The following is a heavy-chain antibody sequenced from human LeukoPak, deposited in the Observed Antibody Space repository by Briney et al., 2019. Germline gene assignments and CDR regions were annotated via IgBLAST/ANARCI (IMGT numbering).Heavy chain of an antibody. CDR1: DGSLGTYY. V-gene: IGHV4-59*08. D-gene: IGHD3-10*01. CDR2: VYHNGAT. Sequence: PSETLSLSCAVFDGSLGTYYWSWIRQPPGKGLEWVSYVYHNGATNYSPSLESRLSVSIDKAKHQVPLRLISVTAADTAVYFCGRFRKFGSQRNIYYYYADLWGQGTTVAVAS. CDR3: GRFRKFGSQRNIYYYYADL. J-gene: IGHJ6*03.